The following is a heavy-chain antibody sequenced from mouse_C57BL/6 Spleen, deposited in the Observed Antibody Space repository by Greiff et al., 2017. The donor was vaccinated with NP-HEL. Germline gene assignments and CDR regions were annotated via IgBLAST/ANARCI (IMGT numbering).Heavy chain of an antibody. CDR2: INPYNGGT. V-gene: IGHV1-19*01. CDR1: GYTFTDYY. J-gene: IGHJ3*01. Sequence: VQLQQSGPVLVKPGASVKMSCKASGYTFTDYYMNWVKQSHGKSLEWIGVINPYNGGTSYNQKFKGKATLTVDKSSSTAYMELNSLTSEDSAVYYCARGGLLPFAYWGQGTLVTVSA. D-gene: IGHD2-3*01. CDR3: ARGGLLPFAY.